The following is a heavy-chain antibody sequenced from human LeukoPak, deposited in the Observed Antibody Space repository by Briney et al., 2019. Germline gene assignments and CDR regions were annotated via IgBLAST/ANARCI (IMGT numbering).Heavy chain of an antibody. J-gene: IGHJ3*02. CDR1: GGSFSGYY. CDR3: ARAYGYDSSGTDAFDI. Sequence: QASETLSLTCAVYGGSFSGYYWSWIRQPPGKGLEWIGEINHSGSTNYNPSLKSRVTISVDTSKNQFSLKLSSVTAADTAVYYCARAYGYDSSGTDAFDIWGQGTMVTVSS. V-gene: IGHV4-34*01. CDR2: INHSGST. D-gene: IGHD3-22*01.